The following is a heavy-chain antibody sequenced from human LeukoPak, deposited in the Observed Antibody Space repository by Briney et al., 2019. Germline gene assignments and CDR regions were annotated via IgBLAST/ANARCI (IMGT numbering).Heavy chain of an antibody. CDR3: ARDRPLNAFDI. CDR1: GGSISSYY. Sequence: PSETLSLTCTVSGGSISSYYWSWIRQPPGEGLEWIGYIFYSGSTNYNPSLKSRVTISVDTSKNQFSLKLSSVTAADTAVYYCARDRPLNAFDIWGQGTMVTVSS. J-gene: IGHJ3*02. CDR2: IFYSGST. V-gene: IGHV4-59*01.